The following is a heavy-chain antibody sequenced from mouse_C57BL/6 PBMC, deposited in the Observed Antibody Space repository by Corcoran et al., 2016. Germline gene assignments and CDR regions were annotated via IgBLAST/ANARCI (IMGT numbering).Heavy chain of an antibody. J-gene: IGHJ1*03. CDR3: ARGIYLHFDV. CDR2: INPNNGGT. CDR1: GYTFTDYN. V-gene: IGHV1-18*01. Sequence: EVQLQQSGPELVKPGASVKIPCKASGYTFTDYNMDWVKQSHGKSLEWIGDINPNNGGTIYNQKFKGKATLTVDKSSSTAYMELRSLTSEDTAVYYCARGIYLHFDVWGTGTTVTVSS.